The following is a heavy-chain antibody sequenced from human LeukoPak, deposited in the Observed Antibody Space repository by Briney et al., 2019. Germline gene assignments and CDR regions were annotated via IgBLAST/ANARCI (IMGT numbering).Heavy chain of an antibody. CDR2: INWNGGST. V-gene: IGHV3-20*04. CDR1: GFTFDDYG. J-gene: IGHJ4*02. CDR3: AKGHGDASGYYYFDS. Sequence: AGGSLRLSCAASGFTFDDYGMSWVRQAPGKGLEWVSGINWNGGSTGYTDSVKGRFTISRDTAKNSLYLQMNSLRVEDTALYYCAKGHGDASGYYYFDSWGQGTLVTVSS. D-gene: IGHD5-12*01.